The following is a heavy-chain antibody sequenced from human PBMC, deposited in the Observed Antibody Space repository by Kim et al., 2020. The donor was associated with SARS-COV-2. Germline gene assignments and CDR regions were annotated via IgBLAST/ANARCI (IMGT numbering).Heavy chain of an antibody. CDR2: IYYSGST. CDR1: GGSISSSSYY. J-gene: IGHJ4*02. D-gene: IGHD2-15*01. Sequence: SETLSLTCTVSGGSISSSSYYWGWIRQPPGKGLEWIGSIYYSGSTYYNPSLKSRVTISVDTSKNQFSLKLSSVTAADTAVYYCASTPWLRRAFDYWGQGTLVTVSS. V-gene: IGHV4-39*01. CDR3: ASTPWLRRAFDY.